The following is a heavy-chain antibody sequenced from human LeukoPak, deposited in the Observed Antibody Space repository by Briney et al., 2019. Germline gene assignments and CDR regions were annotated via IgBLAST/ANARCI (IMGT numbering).Heavy chain of an antibody. J-gene: IGHJ4*02. D-gene: IGHD3-22*01. CDR2: MSGSGGMT. Sequence: PGGPLRLSCAASGFTFSSFDMRWVRQAPGEGLEWVSAMSGSGGMTYSADSGKGRFTISRDNSKDTLYLQMNSLRAEDTAIYYCAKGPFFYYDASGYNYFESWGQGTLVTVSS. CDR3: AKGPFFYYDASGYNYFES. CDR1: GFTFSSFD. V-gene: IGHV3-23*01.